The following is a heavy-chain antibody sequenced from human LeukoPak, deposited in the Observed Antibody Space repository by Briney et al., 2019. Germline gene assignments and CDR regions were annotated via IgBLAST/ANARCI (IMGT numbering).Heavy chain of an antibody. Sequence: PSETLSLTCTVSGGSISPYYWSWIRQTPGKGLEWIGYILYSGTTTNYDPSLKSRVTISVDTSKNQFSLKLSSVTAADTAVYYCARVGDWNDLVYWGQGTLVTVSS. CDR1: GGSISPYY. CDR2: ILYSGTTT. CDR3: ARVGDWNDLVY. V-gene: IGHV4-59*01. J-gene: IGHJ4*02. D-gene: IGHD1-1*01.